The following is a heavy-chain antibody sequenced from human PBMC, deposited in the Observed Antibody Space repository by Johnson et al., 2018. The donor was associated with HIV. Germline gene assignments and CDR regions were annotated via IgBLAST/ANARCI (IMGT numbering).Heavy chain of an antibody. V-gene: IGHV3-72*01. CDR1: RFTFSDYY. Sequence: VQLVESGGGLFQPGGSLRLSCVVSRFTFSDYYMDWVRQAPGKGLEWVGRTTDKLNSYTTKYAASVKGRFTISRDDSKKSVFLQMNNLRPEDTAVYYCARDGTTGPSGDAFDIWGQGTMVTVSS. CDR3: ARDGTTGPSGDAFDI. D-gene: IGHD4-17*01. CDR2: TTDKLNSYTT. J-gene: IGHJ3*02.